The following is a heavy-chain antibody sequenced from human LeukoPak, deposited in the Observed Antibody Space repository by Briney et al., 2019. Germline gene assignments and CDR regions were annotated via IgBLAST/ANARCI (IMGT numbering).Heavy chain of an antibody. CDR2: IYYSGST. D-gene: IGHD6-19*01. CDR1: GGSISSYY. V-gene: IGHV4-59*08. J-gene: IGHJ4*02. CDR3: ARQQGYSSGWFDY. Sequence: KPSETPSLTCTVSGGSISSYYWSWIRQPPGKGLEWIGYIYYSGSTNYNPSLKSRVTISVDTSKNQFSLKLSSVTAADTAVYYCARQQGYSSGWFDYWGQGTLVTVSS.